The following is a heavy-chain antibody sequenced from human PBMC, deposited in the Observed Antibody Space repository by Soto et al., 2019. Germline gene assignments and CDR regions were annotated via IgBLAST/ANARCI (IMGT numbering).Heavy chain of an antibody. CDR3: ARLIGNSGLDY. CDR1: GDSVSSYSVV. CDR2: TYYRSKWYS. J-gene: IGHJ4*02. Sequence: QVQLQQSGPGLVKPSQTLSLTCAISGDSVSSYSVVWNWIRQSPSGGLEWLGRTYYRSKWYSESAISVPSRITVKADTSKNQVSLQLDSVTPDDTAVYYCARLIGNSGLDYWGQGTLVTVSS. D-gene: IGHD6-25*01. V-gene: IGHV6-1*01.